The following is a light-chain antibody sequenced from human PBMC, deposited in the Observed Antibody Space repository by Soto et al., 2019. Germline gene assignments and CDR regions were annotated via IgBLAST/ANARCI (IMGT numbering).Light chain of an antibody. Sequence: VITQASEALRVCKEERVTLSCRTSHSVNSHVAWYQQKPGQAPRLLLYGASTRATGIPVRFSGSGFGTELTLTFSSLQSADFPVYSCHQYKIWPLFGRGTLLEVK. CDR1: HSVNSH. J-gene: IGKJ5*01. V-gene: IGKV3-15*01. CDR2: GAS. CDR3: HQYKIWPL.